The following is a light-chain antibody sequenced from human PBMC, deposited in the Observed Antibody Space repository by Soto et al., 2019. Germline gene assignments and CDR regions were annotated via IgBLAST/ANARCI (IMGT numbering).Light chain of an antibody. CDR1: QSVSSRY. CDR3: QQYNSYWGP. J-gene: IGKJ1*01. V-gene: IGKV3-20*01. CDR2: GAS. Sequence: ELLLAPSPCRLCVSLGERATLSCRASQSVSSRYLAWYQQKPGQAPRLLIYGASSRATGIPDRFSGSGSGTDFTLTSSSLQPDDFATYYCQQYNSYWGPFGQGTKVDI.